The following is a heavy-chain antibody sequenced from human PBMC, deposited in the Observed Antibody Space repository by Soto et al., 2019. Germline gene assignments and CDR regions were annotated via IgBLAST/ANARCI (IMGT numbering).Heavy chain of an antibody. D-gene: IGHD1-26*01. Sequence: PSETLSPTCTVSGGSISSGDYYWSWIRQPPGKGLEWIGYIYYSGSTYYNPSLKSRVAISVDTSKNQFSLKLSSVTAADTAVYYCARRKVGATAWVAFDIWGQGTMVTVSS. CDR1: GGSISSGDYY. CDR2: IYYSGST. J-gene: IGHJ3*02. CDR3: ARRKVGATAWVAFDI. V-gene: IGHV4-30-4*01.